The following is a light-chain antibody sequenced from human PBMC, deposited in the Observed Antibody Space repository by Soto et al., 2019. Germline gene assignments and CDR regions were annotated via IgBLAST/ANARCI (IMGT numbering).Light chain of an antibody. CDR3: QHRSHLPPGTT. Sequence: EVVLTQSPAILSLSPGERATLSCRASQSISTYLAWYQHKPGQAPRLLIYDASIRATGTPARFSGGGSGTDFTLTISSLSPEDLAVYYCQHRSHLPPGTTFGLGTKVEIK. CDR2: DAS. J-gene: IGKJ4*01. CDR1: QSISTY. V-gene: IGKV3-11*01.